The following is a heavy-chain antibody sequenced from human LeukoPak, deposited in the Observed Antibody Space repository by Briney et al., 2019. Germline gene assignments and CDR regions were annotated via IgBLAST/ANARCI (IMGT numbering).Heavy chain of an antibody. J-gene: IGHJ4*02. V-gene: IGHV3-30*18. Sequence: PGGSLRLSCAASGFTFSSYGMHWVRQAPGKGLEWVAVISYDGSNKYYADSVKGRFTISRDNSKNTPYLQMNSLRAEDTAVYYCAKDFSGSYTGGYWGQGTLVTVSS. CDR3: AKDFSGSYTGGY. CDR2: ISYDGSNK. CDR1: GFTFSSYG. D-gene: IGHD1-26*01.